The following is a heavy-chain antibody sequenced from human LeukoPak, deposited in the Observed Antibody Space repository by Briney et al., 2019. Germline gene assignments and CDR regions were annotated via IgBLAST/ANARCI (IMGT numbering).Heavy chain of an antibody. Sequence: ASVTVSCKASGYTFTDYYMHWVRQAPRQGLEWMGWINPNSGGTNYAQKFQGRVTMTRGTSISTAYMELSSLRSDDTAMYYCARSYSGFGYALHDYWGQGTLVTVSS. CDR2: INPNSGGT. V-gene: IGHV1-2*02. D-gene: IGHD1-26*01. CDR1: GYTFTDYY. J-gene: IGHJ4*02. CDR3: ARSYSGFGYALHDY.